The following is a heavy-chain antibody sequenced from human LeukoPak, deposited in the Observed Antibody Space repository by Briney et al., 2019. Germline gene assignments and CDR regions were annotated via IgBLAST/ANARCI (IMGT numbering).Heavy chain of an antibody. CDR1: GYTFSSYW. V-gene: IGHV5-51*01. Sequence: GESLKISCEGSGYTFSSYWIAWVRQMPGKGLEWMGIIYPGDSDTRYSPSFQGQVTISADKSISTAYLQWSSLKASDTAMYYCARQAVTDPEYFQHWGQGTLVTVSS. D-gene: IGHD2-21*02. CDR2: IYPGDSDT. CDR3: ARQAVTDPEYFQH. J-gene: IGHJ1*01.